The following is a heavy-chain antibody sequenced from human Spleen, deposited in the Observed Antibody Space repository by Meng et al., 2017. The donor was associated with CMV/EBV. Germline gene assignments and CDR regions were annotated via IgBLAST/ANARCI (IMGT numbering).Heavy chain of an antibody. J-gene: IGHJ4*02. V-gene: IGHV3-66*02. CDR1: GFTVSSNY. CDR3: ARMEMGYYDILTGYNWEGFDY. D-gene: IGHD3-9*01. CDR2: IYSGGST. Sequence: GGSLRLSCAASGFTVSSNYMSWVRQAPGKGLEWVSVIYSGGSTYYADSVKGRFTISRDNSKNTLYLQMNSLRAEDTAVYYCARMEMGYYDILTGYNWEGFDYWGQGTLVTVSS.